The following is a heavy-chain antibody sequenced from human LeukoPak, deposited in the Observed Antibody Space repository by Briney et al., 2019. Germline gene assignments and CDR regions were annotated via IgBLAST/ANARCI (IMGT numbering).Heavy chain of an antibody. Sequence: ASVKVSCKASGYTFTGYYMHWVRQAPGQGLEWMGRINPNSGGTNYAQKFQGRVTMTRDTSISTAYMELSRLRSDDTAVYYCARDNSGDNGLHFDHWGQGTLVTVSS. V-gene: IGHV1-2*06. D-gene: IGHD2-8*01. J-gene: IGHJ4*02. CDR2: INPNSGGT. CDR3: ARDNSGDNGLHFDH. CDR1: GYTFTGYY.